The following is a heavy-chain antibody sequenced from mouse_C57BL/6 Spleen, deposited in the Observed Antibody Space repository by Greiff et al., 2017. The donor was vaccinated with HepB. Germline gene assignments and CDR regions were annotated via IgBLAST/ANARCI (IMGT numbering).Heavy chain of an antibody. CDR3: ARAGGNYLLAY. CDR1: GYAFSSSW. J-gene: IGHJ3*01. V-gene: IGHV1-82*01. CDR2: IYPGDGDT. Sequence: QVQLQQSGPELVKPGASVKISCKASGYAFSSSWMNWVKQRPGKGLEWIGRIYPGDGDTNYNGKFKGKATLTADKSSSTAYMQLSSLTSEDSAVYCCARAGGNYLLAYWGQGTLVTVSA. D-gene: IGHD2-1*01.